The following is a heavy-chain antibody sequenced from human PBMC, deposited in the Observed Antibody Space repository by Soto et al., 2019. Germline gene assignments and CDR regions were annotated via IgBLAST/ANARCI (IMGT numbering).Heavy chain of an antibody. CDR1: GDSISSDYYH. Sequence: SETLSLTCTVSGDSISSDYYHWTWIRQSPGKGLEWIGYIHHSGSILYNPSLKSRVTISVDTSKNQFSLKLTSVTAADTAVYYCARVDTHINWFDPWGQGTLVTVSS. CDR3: ARVDTHINWFDP. CDR2: IHHSGSI. J-gene: IGHJ5*02. V-gene: IGHV4-30-4*08.